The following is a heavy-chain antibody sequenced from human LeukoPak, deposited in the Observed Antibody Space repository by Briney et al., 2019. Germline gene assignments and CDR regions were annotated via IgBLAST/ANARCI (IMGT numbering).Heavy chain of an antibody. J-gene: IGHJ4*02. Sequence: SVKVSCKASGCTFSSYAISWVRQAPGQGLEWMGRIIPILGIANYAQKFQGRVTITADKSTSTAYMELSSLRSEDTAVYYCARDGVYGDYGYWGQGTLVTVSS. CDR1: GCTFSSYA. D-gene: IGHD4-17*01. V-gene: IGHV1-69*04. CDR2: IIPILGIA. CDR3: ARDGVYGDYGY.